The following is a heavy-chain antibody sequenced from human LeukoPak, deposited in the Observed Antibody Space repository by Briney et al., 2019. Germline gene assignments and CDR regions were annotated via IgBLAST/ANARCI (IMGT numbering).Heavy chain of an antibody. J-gene: IGHJ4*02. Sequence: GGSLRLSCAASGFTFSSYAMSWVRQAPGKGLEWVSAISGSGGSTYYADSVKGRFTISRDNSKNTLYLQMNSLRAEDTAVYYCAREYFDIVVVPAAVATSGYFDYWGQGTLVTVSS. CDR1: GFTFSSYA. D-gene: IGHD2-2*01. V-gene: IGHV3-23*01. CDR3: AREYFDIVVVPAAVATSGYFDY. CDR2: ISGSGGST.